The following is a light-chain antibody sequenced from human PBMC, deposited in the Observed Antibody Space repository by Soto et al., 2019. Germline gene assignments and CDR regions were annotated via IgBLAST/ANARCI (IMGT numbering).Light chain of an antibody. CDR3: SSYTSSSTVV. CDR1: SSDVGVYNY. CDR2: EVS. Sequence: QSALTQPASVSGSPGQSITISCTGTSSDVGVYNYVSWYQQHPGKAPKLMIYEVSNRPSGVSNRFSGSKSGNTASLTISGLPAEDEADYYCSSYTSSSTVVFGGGTKLTVL. J-gene: IGLJ2*01. V-gene: IGLV2-14*01.